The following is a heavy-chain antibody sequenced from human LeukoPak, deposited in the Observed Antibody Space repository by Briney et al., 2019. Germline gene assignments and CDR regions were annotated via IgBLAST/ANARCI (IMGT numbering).Heavy chain of an antibody. CDR2: ISGSGGST. V-gene: IGHV3-23*01. CDR3: AKDNRAAAGSSNYYYYMDV. Sequence: GGSLRLSCVASGFTVSSNYMSWVRQAPGKGLEWVSAISGSGGSTYYADSVKGRFTISRDNAKNSLYLQMNSLRAEDTALYYCAKDNRAAAGSSNYYYYMDVWGKGTTVTISS. J-gene: IGHJ6*03. D-gene: IGHD6-13*01. CDR1: GFTVSSNY.